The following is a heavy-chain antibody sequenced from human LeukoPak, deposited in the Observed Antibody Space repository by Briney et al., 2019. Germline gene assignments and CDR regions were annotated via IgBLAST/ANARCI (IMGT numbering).Heavy chain of an antibody. Sequence: GRSLRLSCAASGFTFSSYGMHWVRQAPGKGLEWVAVISYDGSNKYYADSVKGRFTISRDNSKNTLYLQMNSLRAEDTAVYYCARVQGGGRYGMDVWGQGTTVTVSS. CDR2: ISYDGSNK. CDR1: GFTFSSYG. CDR3: ARVQGGGRYGMDV. J-gene: IGHJ6*02. V-gene: IGHV3-30*03. D-gene: IGHD2-15*01.